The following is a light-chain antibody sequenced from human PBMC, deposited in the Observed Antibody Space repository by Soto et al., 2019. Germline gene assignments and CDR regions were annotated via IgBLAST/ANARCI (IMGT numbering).Light chain of an antibody. Sequence: EIVLTQSPGTLSVSPGERATLSCRASQSVRNNFLAWYQQKPGQAPRLLIYGASSRATGIPDRFGGSGSGTDFTLTISGLEPEDLAVYYCQQYGSSPTFGGGTKVEIK. J-gene: IGKJ4*01. V-gene: IGKV3-20*01. CDR3: QQYGSSPT. CDR1: QSVRNNF. CDR2: GAS.